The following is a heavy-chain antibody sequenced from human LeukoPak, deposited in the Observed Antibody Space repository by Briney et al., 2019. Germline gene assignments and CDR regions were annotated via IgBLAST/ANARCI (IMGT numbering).Heavy chain of an antibody. CDR1: GYIFTGYY. D-gene: IGHD3-16*02. J-gene: IGHJ4*02. CDR3: ARAFQSLGGLSLPDY. CDR2: IHPGTGNP. Sequence: ASVKVSCKASGYIFTGYYMHWVRQAPGQGLEFMGWIHPGTGNPTYAQGFTGRFVFSLDTSVSTTYLQIISLKAEDTAVYFCARAFQSLGGLSLPDYWGQGTLVTVSS. V-gene: IGHV7-4-1*02.